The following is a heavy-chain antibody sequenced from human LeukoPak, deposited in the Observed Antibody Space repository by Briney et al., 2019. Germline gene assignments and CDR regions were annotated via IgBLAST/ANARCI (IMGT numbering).Heavy chain of an antibody. CDR2: IYHSGST. CDR3: ASYSYQLLL. CDR1: GGSISSGGYY. V-gene: IGHV4-30-2*01. Sequence: PSETLSLTCTVSGGSISSGGYYWSWIRQPPGKGLEWIGYIYHSGSTYYNPSLKSRVTISVDRSKNQFSLKLSSVTAADTAVYYCASYSYQLLLWGQGTLVTVSS. D-gene: IGHD2-2*01. J-gene: IGHJ4*02.